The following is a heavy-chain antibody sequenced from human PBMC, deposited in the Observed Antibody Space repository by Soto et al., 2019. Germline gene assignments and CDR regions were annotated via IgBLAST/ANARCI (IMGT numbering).Heavy chain of an antibody. CDR2: IYYSGST. D-gene: IGHD2-2*01. Sequence: QVQLQESGPGLVKPSQTLSLTCTVSGGSISSGGYYWSWIRQHPGKGLEWIGYIYYSGSTYYNPSVKSRVTISVYPSKNQCSLKLRSVTAADTAVYYCARIPYCSSTSCFSYYGMDVWGQGTTVTVSS. J-gene: IGHJ6*02. V-gene: IGHV4-31*03. CDR3: ARIPYCSSTSCFSYYGMDV. CDR1: GGSISSGGYY.